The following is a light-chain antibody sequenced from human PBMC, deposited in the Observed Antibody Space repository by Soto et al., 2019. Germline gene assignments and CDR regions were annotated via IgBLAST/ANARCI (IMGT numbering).Light chain of an antibody. J-gene: IGLJ3*02. CDR1: SSDVGDYSY. CDR3: SSYTSSNPWV. V-gene: IGLV2-14*01. CDR2: EVS. Sequence: QSVLTQPASVSGSPGQSITISCTGTSSDVGDYSYVSWYQQHPGKAPKLMIYEVSNRPSGVSNRFSGSKSGNTASLTISGLQAEDEADYYCSSYTSSNPWVFGGGTKLTVL.